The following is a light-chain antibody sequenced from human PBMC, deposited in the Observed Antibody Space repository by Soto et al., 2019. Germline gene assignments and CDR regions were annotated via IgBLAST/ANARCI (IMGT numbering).Light chain of an antibody. CDR1: QSISTW. Sequence: DIRSTQSPPTLSVSLGDRVSITCRASQSISTWLAWYQQKPGNAPKLLIFDASNLESGVPSRFSGSGSGTEFTLTIDSLQPDDFATYYCQQYNSDSRTFGQGTKVDIK. CDR2: DAS. J-gene: IGKJ1*01. CDR3: QQYNSDSRT. V-gene: IGKV1-5*01.